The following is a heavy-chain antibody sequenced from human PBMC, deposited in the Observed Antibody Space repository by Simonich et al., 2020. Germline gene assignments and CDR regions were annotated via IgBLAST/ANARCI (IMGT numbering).Heavy chain of an antibody. J-gene: IGHJ2*01. CDR1: GYTFTGCY. Sequence: QVQLVQSGAEVKKPGASVKVSCKASGYTFTGCYRHWVRQAPGQGLGGVRRINPTSGDTNYAQKFQGRGPMPRDTSSSTAYMGRRRLRSDDTAVYYCARGGVRSSSWYWYFDLWGRGTLVTVSS. V-gene: IGHV1-2*02. D-gene: IGHD6-13*01. CDR3: ARGGVRSSSWYWYFDL. CDR2: INPTSGDT.